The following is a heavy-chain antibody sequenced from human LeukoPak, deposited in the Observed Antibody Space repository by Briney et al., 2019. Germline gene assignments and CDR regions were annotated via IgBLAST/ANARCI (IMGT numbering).Heavy chain of an antibody. D-gene: IGHD3-3*01. V-gene: IGHV1-18*01. J-gene: IGHJ4*02. CDR1: GYTFTSYG. CDR2: ISAYNGNT. CDR3: ARDSTSRITNFGVALSLDY. Sequence: ASVNVSCKASGYTFTSYGISWVRQAPGQGLEWMGWISAYNGNTNYAQKLQGRVTMTTDTSTSTAYMELRSLRSDDTAVYYCARDSTSRITNFGVALSLDYWGQGTLVTVSS.